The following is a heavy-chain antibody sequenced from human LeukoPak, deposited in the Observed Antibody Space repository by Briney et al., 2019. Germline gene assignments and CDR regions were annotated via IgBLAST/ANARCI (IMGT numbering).Heavy chain of an antibody. CDR1: GYILTELS. CDR3: AIWGAARPGFDY. Sequence: ASVKVSCKVSGYILTELSMHWVRQAPGKGLEWMGGFDPEDGETIYAQKFQGRVTMTEDTSTDTAYMELSSLRSEDTAVYYCAIWGAARPGFDYWGQGTLVTVSS. CDR2: FDPEDGET. J-gene: IGHJ4*02. V-gene: IGHV1-24*01. D-gene: IGHD6-6*01.